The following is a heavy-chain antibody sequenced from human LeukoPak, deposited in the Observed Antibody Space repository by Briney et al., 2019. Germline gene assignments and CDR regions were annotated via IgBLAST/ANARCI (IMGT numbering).Heavy chain of an antibody. D-gene: IGHD7-27*01. J-gene: IGHJ4*02. Sequence: PSETLSLTCTVSGGSISSSSYYWGWIRQPPGKGLEWIGSIYYSGSTYYNPSLKSRVTISVDTSKNQFSLKLSSVTAADTAVYYCASRNWGSRLSDYWGQGTLVTVSS. CDR1: GGSISSSSYY. CDR2: IYYSGST. CDR3: ASRNWGSRLSDY. V-gene: IGHV4-39*01.